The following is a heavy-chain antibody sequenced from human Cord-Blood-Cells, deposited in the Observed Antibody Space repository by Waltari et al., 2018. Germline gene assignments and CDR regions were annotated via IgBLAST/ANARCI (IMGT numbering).Heavy chain of an antibody. CDR2: IKQDGSEK. V-gene: IGHV3-7*01. Sequence: LSCAASGFTFSSYWMSWVRQAPGKGLEWVANIKQDGSEKYYVDSVKGRFTISRDNAKNSLYLQMNSLRAEDTAVYYCAREAAGSRGGGNFDYLGQGTLVTVSS. CDR1: GFTFSSYW. D-gene: IGHD6-13*01. J-gene: IGHJ4*02. CDR3: AREAAGSRGGGNFDY.